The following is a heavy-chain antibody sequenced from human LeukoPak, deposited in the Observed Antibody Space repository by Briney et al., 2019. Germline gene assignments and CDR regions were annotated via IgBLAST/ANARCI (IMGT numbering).Heavy chain of an antibody. CDR1: GYSFTSYW. CDR2: IRSTANGYAT. D-gene: IGHD3-9*01. V-gene: IGHV3-73*01. Sequence: GESLKISCKGSGYSFTSYWIGWVRQMPGKGLEWVGRIRSTANGYATVYAASVKGRFTISRDDSKNTAYLQMNSLKTEDTAVYYCTRTSDILTGYTPREAYYYYYHMDVWGKGTTVTISS. CDR3: TRTSDILTGYTPREAYYYYYHMDV. J-gene: IGHJ6*03.